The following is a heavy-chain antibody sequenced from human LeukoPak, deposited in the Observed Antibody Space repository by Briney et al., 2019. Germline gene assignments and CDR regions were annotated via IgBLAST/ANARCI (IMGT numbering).Heavy chain of an antibody. Sequence: GGSLRLSCAASGFIFSTYSMNRVRQAPGKGLEWVSSISSSTSYIYYAESVKGRFTISRDNAKNSLYLQMNSLRPEDTAVYYCARENSGSYYQFDCWGQGTLVTVSS. CDR3: ARENSGSYYQFDC. CDR1: GFIFSTYS. CDR2: ISSSTSYI. V-gene: IGHV3-21*01. J-gene: IGHJ4*02. D-gene: IGHD1-26*01.